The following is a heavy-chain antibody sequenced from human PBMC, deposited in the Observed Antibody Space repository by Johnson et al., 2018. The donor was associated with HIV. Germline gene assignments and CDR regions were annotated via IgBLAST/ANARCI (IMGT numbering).Heavy chain of an antibody. J-gene: IGHJ3*02. CDR2: ISTSGATI. V-gene: IGHV3-11*04. CDR3: ARYSDSLYAFDI. Sequence: QVQLVESGGGLVKPGGSLRLSCEASGFSFGDYYMSWIRQAPGKGLEWLSYISTSGATIYYADSVKGRFTISRDNSKNPLYLQMNSLRAEDTAVYYFARYSDSLYAFDIWGQGTMVTVSS. CDR1: GFSFGDYY. D-gene: IGHD1-26*01.